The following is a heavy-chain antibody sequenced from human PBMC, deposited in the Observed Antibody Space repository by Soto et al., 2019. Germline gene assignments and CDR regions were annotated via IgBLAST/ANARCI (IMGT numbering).Heavy chain of an antibody. CDR3: ARGGRGDYYFDY. CDR1: GGSISSGDYY. J-gene: IGHJ4*02. V-gene: IGHV4-30-4*01. CDR2: IYYSGST. Sequence: SETLSLTCTVSGGSISSGDYYWSWIRQPPGKGLEWIGYIYYSGSTYYNPSLKSRVTISVDTSKSQFSLKLSSVTAADTAVYYCARGGRGDYYFDYWGQGTLVTVSS. D-gene: IGHD3-16*01.